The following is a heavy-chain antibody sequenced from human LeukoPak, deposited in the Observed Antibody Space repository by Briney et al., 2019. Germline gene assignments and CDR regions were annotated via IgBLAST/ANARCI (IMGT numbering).Heavy chain of an antibody. Sequence: GGSLRLSCAASGFTFSGYWMSWVRQAPGKGLEWVSVIYSGGSTYYADSVKGRFTISRDNSKNTLYLQMNSLRAEDTAVYYCARDLSSSSAFDYWGQGTLVTVSS. V-gene: IGHV3-53*01. CDR2: IYSGGST. D-gene: IGHD6-13*01. CDR1: GFTFSGYW. CDR3: ARDLSSSSAFDY. J-gene: IGHJ4*02.